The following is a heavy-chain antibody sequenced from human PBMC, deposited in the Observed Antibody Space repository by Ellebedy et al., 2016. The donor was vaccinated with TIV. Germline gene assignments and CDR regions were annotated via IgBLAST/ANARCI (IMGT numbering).Heavy chain of an antibody. J-gene: IGHJ6*02. V-gene: IGHV3-7*01. Sequence: GGSLRLSCAGSGFTFSSYWMIWVRQAPGKGLEWVANIKQDGSEKYYVDSVKGRFTISRDNAKNSLYLQMNSLRAEDTATYYCAKIECTGPWSNCPIDVWGQGTTVTVSS. CDR1: GFTFSSYW. CDR3: AKIECTGPWSNCPIDV. D-gene: IGHD2-8*02. CDR2: IKQDGSEK.